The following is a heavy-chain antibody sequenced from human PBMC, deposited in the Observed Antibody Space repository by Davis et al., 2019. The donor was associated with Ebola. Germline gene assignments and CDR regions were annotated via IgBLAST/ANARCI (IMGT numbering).Heavy chain of an antibody. Sequence: GGSLRLSCAASGFTFSSYSMNWVRQAPGKGLEWVSSISSSSSYIYYADSVKGRFTISRDNAKNSLYLQMNSLRAEDTAVYYCARDLSYSWGVLLSPGAFDIWGQGTMVTVSS. CDR3: ARDLSYSWGVLLSPGAFDI. CDR1: GFTFSSYS. V-gene: IGHV3-21*01. CDR2: ISSSSSYI. J-gene: IGHJ3*02. D-gene: IGHD1-20*01.